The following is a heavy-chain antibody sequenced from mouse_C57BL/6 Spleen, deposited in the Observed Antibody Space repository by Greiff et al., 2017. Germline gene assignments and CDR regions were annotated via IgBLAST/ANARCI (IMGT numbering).Heavy chain of an antibody. J-gene: IGHJ4*01. CDR2: INPYNGGT. V-gene: IGHV1-19*01. CDR1: GYTFTDYY. Sequence: EVQLQQSGPVLVKPGASVKMSCKASGYTFTDYYMNWVKQSHGKSLEWIGVINPYNGGTSYNQKFKGKATLTVDKSSSTAYMELNSLTSEDSAVYYCARTPYAMDYWGQGTSVTVSS. CDR3: ARTPYAMDY.